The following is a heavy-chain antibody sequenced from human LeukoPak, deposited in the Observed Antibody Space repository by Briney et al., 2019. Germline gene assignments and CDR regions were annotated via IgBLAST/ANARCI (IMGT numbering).Heavy chain of an antibody. CDR3: AREHRSHITGGPFDY. Sequence: GASVKVSCKASGYTFTSYAMHWVRQAPGQRLEWMGWINAGNGNTKYSRKFQGRVTMTRDTSTSTVYMELSSLTSEDTALYYCAREHRSHITGGPFDYWGQGTLVTVSS. V-gene: IGHV1-3*01. J-gene: IGHJ4*02. D-gene: IGHD1-14*01. CDR1: GYTFTSYA. CDR2: INAGNGNT.